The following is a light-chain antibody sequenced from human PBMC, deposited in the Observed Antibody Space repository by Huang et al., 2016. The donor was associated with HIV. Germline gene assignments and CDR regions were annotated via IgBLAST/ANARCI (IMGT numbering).Light chain of an antibody. J-gene: IGKJ4*01. V-gene: IGKV3D-20*01. CDR1: QSVSGNY. Sequence: EIVLTQSPGTLSLSPGERATLSCGASQSVSGNYLAWYQQKPGLAPRLLIYDASSRATGIPDRFSGSGSGTDFTLTITRLEPGDFAVYYCQQYGSSPTFGGGTKVEIK. CDR2: DAS. CDR3: QQYGSSPT.